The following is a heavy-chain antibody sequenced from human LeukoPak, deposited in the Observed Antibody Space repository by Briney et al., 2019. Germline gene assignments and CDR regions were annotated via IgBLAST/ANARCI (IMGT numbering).Heavy chain of an antibody. CDR1: GFTFSSYA. Sequence: GGSLRLSCSASGFTFSSYAMHWVRQAPGKGLEYVSAISSNGGSTYYADSVKGRFTISRDNSKNTLYLQMSSLRAEDTAVYYCVNNLLWFGELLSVFDIWGQGTMVTVSS. J-gene: IGHJ3*02. V-gene: IGHV3-64D*06. D-gene: IGHD3-10*01. CDR3: VNNLLWFGELLSVFDI. CDR2: ISSNGGST.